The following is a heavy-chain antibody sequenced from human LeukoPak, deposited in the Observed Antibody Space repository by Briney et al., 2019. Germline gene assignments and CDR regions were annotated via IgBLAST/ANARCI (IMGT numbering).Heavy chain of an antibody. CDR1: GFTFSRYL. D-gene: IGHD5-12*01. J-gene: IGHJ4*02. Sequence: GGSLRLSCAASGFTFSRYLMHWVRQAPGKGLVWVSRINSDGSSTTYADSVKGRLTISRDNAKNTLYLQMNSLRAEDTAVYYCASEYSGYGFDYWGQGTLVTVSS. V-gene: IGHV3-74*01. CDR3: ASEYSGYGFDY. CDR2: INSDGSST.